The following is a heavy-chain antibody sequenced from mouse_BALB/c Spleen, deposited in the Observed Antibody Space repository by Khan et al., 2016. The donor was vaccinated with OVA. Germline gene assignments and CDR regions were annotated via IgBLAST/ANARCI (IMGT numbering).Heavy chain of an antibody. V-gene: IGHV2-9*02. Sequence: VQLQESGPGLVAPSQTLSITCTVSGFSLTSYGVHWVRQPPGKGLEWLGVIWAGGSTNHNSALMSRLSISKDNSKSQGFLKMNSMQTDDTAMYYCARAFYYGAWFAYWGQGTLVTVSA. J-gene: IGHJ3*01. CDR2: IWAGGST. D-gene: IGHD1-1*01. CDR1: GFSLTSYG. CDR3: ARAFYYGAWFAY.